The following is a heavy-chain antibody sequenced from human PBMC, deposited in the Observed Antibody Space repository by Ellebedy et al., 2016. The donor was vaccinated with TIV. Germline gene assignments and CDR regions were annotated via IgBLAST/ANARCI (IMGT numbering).Heavy chain of an antibody. Sequence: GSLRLSXTVSGGSVSSGSYYWSWIRQPPGKGLEWIGEINHSGSTNYNPSLKSRVTISVDTSKNQFSLKLSSVTAADTAVYYCAREDPYGSGSILWGQGTTVTVSS. J-gene: IGHJ6*02. CDR3: AREDPYGSGSIL. V-gene: IGHV4-61*01. CDR1: GGSVSSGSYY. CDR2: INHSGST. D-gene: IGHD3-10*01.